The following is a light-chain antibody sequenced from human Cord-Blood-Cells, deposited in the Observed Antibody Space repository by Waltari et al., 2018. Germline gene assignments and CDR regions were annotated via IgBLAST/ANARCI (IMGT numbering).Light chain of an antibody. CDR2: DVR. CDR3: SSYTSSSTWV. Sequence: QSASTKSASVSGSHGRWISTSCTGTSRDVGGKNSLSWYQQHPGKDPQLMISDVRNRPSGVSNRFSGSKSGNTASLTSSGLQAEDEADYYCSSYTSSSTWVFGGGTKLTVL. J-gene: IGLJ3*02. V-gene: IGLV2-14*01. CDR1: SRDVGGKNS.